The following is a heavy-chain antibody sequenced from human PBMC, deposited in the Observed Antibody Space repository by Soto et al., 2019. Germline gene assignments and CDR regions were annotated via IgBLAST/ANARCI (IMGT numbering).Heavy chain of an antibody. Sequence: EVQLVESGGGLVQPGRSLRLSCAASGFTFDDYAMHWVRQAPGKGLEWVSGISWNSGSIGYADSVKGRFTISRDNAKNSLYLQMNSPRAEDTALYYCAKGGWGELLPLLDYWGQGTLVTVSS. V-gene: IGHV3-9*01. J-gene: IGHJ4*02. CDR3: AKGGWGELLPLLDY. D-gene: IGHD1-26*01. CDR1: GFTFDDYA. CDR2: ISWNSGSI.